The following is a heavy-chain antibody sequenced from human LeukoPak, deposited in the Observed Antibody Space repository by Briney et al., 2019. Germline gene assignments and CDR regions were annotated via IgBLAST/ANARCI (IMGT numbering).Heavy chain of an antibody. V-gene: IGHV3-9*01. Sequence: GRSLRLSCAASGFTFDDYAMHWVRQAPGKGLEWVPGISWNSGSIGYADSVKGRFTISRDNAKNSLYLQMNSLRAEDTALYYCAKARGSYSSGWYEDYYYGMDVWGQGTTVTVSS. CDR3: AKARGSYSSGWYEDYYYGMDV. CDR1: GFTFDDYA. J-gene: IGHJ6*02. D-gene: IGHD6-19*01. CDR2: ISWNSGSI.